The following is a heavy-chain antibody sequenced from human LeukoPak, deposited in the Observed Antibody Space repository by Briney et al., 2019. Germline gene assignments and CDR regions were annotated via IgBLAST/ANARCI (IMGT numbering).Heavy chain of an antibody. CDR1: GGSISGSVYY. D-gene: IGHD6-19*01. V-gene: IGHV4-39*07. CDR2: IYYSGST. J-gene: IGHJ6*03. CDR3: ARVGSRGSGWYLPYYYYYHYMDV. Sequence: PSETLSLTCTVSGGSISGSVYYWGWIRQPPGKGLEWIGSIYYSGSTYYNPSLKSRVTISVDTSKNQFSLKLSSVTAADTAVYYCARVGSRGSGWYLPYYYYYHYMDVWGKGTTVTISS.